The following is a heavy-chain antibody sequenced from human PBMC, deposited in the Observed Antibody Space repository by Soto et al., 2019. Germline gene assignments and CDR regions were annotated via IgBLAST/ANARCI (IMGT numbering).Heavy chain of an antibody. Sequence: QVQLVQSGAEVKKPGSSVKVSCKASGGTFSSYAISWVRQAPGQGLEWMGGIIPIFGTANYAQKFQGRVTITADESTSTAYMELSSLRSEDTAVYYCARGRAAAGTFNYYYYYGMDVWGQGTTVTVSS. CDR1: GGTFSSYA. CDR2: IIPIFGTA. V-gene: IGHV1-69*12. J-gene: IGHJ6*02. D-gene: IGHD6-13*01. CDR3: ARGRAAAGTFNYYYYYGMDV.